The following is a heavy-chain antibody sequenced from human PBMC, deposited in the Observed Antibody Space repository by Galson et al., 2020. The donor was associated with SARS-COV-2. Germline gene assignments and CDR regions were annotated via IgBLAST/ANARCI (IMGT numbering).Heavy chain of an antibody. V-gene: IGHV3-33*01. CDR2: IWFDGSNK. CDR1: GFTFSSHA. CDR3: ARDGQSGASYAFDV. D-gene: IGHD4-4*01. J-gene: IGHJ3*01. Sequence: GGSLRLSCAASGFTFSSHAIHWVRQAPGKGLEWVAQIWFDGSNKYYTDSVRGRFSISRDNSKNTVSLQMNSLRAEDTAVYYCARDGQSGASYAFDVWGQGTTVTVSS.